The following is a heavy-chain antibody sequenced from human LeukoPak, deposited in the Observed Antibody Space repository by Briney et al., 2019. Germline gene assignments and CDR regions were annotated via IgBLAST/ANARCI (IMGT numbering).Heavy chain of an antibody. CDR1: GGSISSYY. CDR2: IYNRGST. V-gene: IGHV4-4*07. J-gene: IGHJ5*02. CDR3: ARDLDP. Sequence: SETLSLTCTVSGGSISSYYWSWIRQPAGKGLEWIGHIYNRGSTYYNPSLKSRVTISVDTSKNHFSLKLSSVTAADTAVYYCARDLDPWGQGTLVTVSS.